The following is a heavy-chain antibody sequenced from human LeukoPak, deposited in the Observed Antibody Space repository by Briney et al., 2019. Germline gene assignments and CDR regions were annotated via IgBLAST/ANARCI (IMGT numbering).Heavy chain of an antibody. V-gene: IGHV3-73*01. CDR3: TTGRITTIDY. J-gene: IGHJ4*02. CDR2: IRSKANSYAT. CDR1: GFTFSGSA. D-gene: IGHD3-3*01. Sequence: GGSLKLSCAASGFTFSGSAMHWVRQASGKGLEWVGRIRSKANSYATAYAASVKGRFTISRDDSKNTLYLQMNSLKTEDTAVYYCTTGRITTIDYWGQGTLVTVSS.